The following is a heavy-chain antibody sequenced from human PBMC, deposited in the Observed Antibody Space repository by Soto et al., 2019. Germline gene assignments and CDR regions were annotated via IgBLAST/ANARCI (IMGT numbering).Heavy chain of an antibody. CDR3: ARISYDYVWGSYRLDRYYYYGMDV. V-gene: IGHV4-59*01. CDR1: GSAILSYY. Sequence: XETRSLTGTASGSAILSYYWSWIRQPPGKGLEWIGYISYSGSTNYNPSLKSRVTISVDTSKNQFSLKLSSVTAADTAVYYCARISYDYVWGSYRLDRYYYYGMDVWRQGTTVTVSS. CDR2: ISYSGST. D-gene: IGHD3-16*02. J-gene: IGHJ6*02.